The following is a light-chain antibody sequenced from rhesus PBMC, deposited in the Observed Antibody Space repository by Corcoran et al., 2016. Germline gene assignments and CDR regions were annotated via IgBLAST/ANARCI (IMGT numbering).Light chain of an antibody. Sequence: QVILTQSPATLSLSPGERATLSCRASQSVSSYLAWYQQKPGQAPRLLIKGASSRATVIPDRVSGSGSGTDFTLTISSLEPEDVGVYHCYQHSSGYTFGPGTKLDIK. CDR2: GAS. J-gene: IGKJ3*01. V-gene: IGKV3-10*01. CDR3: YQHSSGYT. CDR1: QSVSSY.